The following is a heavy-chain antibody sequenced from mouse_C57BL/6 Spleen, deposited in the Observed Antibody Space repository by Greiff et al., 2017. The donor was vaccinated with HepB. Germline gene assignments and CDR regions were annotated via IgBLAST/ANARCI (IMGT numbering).Heavy chain of an antibody. CDR2: ISGGGGNT. D-gene: IGHD1-1*01. J-gene: IGHJ1*03. Sequence: EVMLVESGGGLVKPGGSLKLSCAASGFTFSSYTMSWVRQTPEKRLEWVATISGGGGNTYYPDSVKGRFTISRDNAKNTLYLQMSSLRSEDTALYYCARRYYGSSPYWYFDVWGTGTTVTVSS. CDR3: ARRYYGSSPYWYFDV. V-gene: IGHV5-9*01. CDR1: GFTFSSYT.